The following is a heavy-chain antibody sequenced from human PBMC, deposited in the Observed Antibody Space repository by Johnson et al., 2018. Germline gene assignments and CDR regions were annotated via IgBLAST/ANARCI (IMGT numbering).Heavy chain of an antibody. CDR1: GNTFTGYY. J-gene: IGHJ6*02. CDR2: INPNSGGT. CDR3: ARDPGSNPATNLWFGENHGMDV. D-gene: IGHD3-10*01. V-gene: IGHV1-2*02. Sequence: QDQLVQSGAEVKKPGASVKVSCKTSGNTFTGYYMHWVRQAPGHGLEWMGWINPNSGGTTSSHNFQGRVTMTRDTSISTAHMELSRPRSDDTAGYYCARDPGSNPATNLWFGENHGMDVWGQGTTVTVSS.